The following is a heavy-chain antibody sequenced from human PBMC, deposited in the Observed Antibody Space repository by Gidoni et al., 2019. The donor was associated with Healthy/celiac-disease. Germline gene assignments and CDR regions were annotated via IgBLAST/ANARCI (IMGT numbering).Heavy chain of an antibody. CDR2: ISSSSSYI. CDR1: GFTFSSYS. V-gene: IGHV3-21*01. Sequence: EVQLVESGGGLVKPGGSLRLSCAASGFTFSSYSMNWVRQAPGKGLEWVSSISSSSSYIYYADSVKGRFTISRDNAKNSLYLQMNSLRAEDTAVYYCARVFWSGNSDFDYWGQGTLVTVSS. D-gene: IGHD3-3*01. J-gene: IGHJ4*02. CDR3: ARVFWSGNSDFDY.